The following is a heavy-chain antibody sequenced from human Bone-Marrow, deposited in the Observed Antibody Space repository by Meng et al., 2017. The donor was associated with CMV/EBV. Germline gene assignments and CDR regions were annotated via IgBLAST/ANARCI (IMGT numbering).Heavy chain of an antibody. CDR2: MNPNDDTT. J-gene: IGHJ4*02. CDR3: ASGKGLSDPPSGPHDF. V-gene: IGHV1-8*01. CDR1: GHSFTRYH. Sequence: ASVKVSCKTSGHSFTRYHINWVRQAPGQGLERLGWMNPNDDTTGHALKFRGRVTMTTNPSLGTAYMELSSLRSDDAAVYYCASGKGLSDPPSGPHDFWGQGTLVTVSS.